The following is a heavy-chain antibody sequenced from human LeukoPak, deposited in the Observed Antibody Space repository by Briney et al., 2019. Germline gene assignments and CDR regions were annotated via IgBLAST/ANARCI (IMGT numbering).Heavy chain of an antibody. V-gene: IGHV3-21*01. J-gene: IGHJ3*02. CDR3: ARDRLSQLRYFDWLPHLDAFDI. CDR1: GFTFSSYS. D-gene: IGHD3-9*01. Sequence: PGGSLRLSCAASGFTFSSYSMNWVRQAPGKGLEWVSSISSGSSYIYYADSVKGRFTISRDNAKNSLYLQMNSLRAEDTAVYYCARDRLSQLRYFDWLPHLDAFDIWGQGTMVTVSS. CDR2: ISSGSSYI.